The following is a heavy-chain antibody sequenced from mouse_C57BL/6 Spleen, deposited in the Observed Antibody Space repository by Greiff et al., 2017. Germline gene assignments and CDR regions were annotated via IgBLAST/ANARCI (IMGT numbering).Heavy chain of an antibody. J-gene: IGHJ2*01. Sequence: DVKLVESGGGLVKPGGSLKLSCAASGFTFSSYTMSWVRQTPEKRLEWVATISGGGGNTYYPDSVKGRFTISRDNAKNTLYLQMSSLRSEDTALYYCAREGQEDFDYWGQGTTLTVSS. V-gene: IGHV5-9*01. CDR1: GFTFSSYT. D-gene: IGHD3-3*01. CDR2: ISGGGGNT. CDR3: AREGQEDFDY.